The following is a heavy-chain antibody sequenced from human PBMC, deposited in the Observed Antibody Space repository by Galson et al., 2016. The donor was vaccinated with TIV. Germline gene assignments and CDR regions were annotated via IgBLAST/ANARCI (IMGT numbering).Heavy chain of an antibody. Sequence: SLRLSCAASGFTFSDYAMNWVRQAPGRGLEWVALISYDGRKKYYADSLKGRVTISRDNSKKTLRLQMNSLSAEDTAVYYCAKEVVNSRRLDEIGAAATSFDVGGQGTLVTVSS. CDR3: AKEVVNSRRLDEIGAAATSFDV. V-gene: IGHV3-30*18. CDR1: GFTFSDYA. D-gene: IGHD6-13*01. CDR2: ISYDGRKK. J-gene: IGHJ4*02.